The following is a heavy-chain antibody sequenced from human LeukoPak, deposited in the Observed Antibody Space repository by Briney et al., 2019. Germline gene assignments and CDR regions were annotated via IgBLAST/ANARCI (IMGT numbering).Heavy chain of an antibody. CDR2: INHSGST. CDR1: GGSFSGYY. J-gene: IGHJ2*01. D-gene: IGHD3-22*01. V-gene: IGHV4-34*01. CDR3: ARPNAYYYDSSGYSRPNWYFDL. Sequence: SETLSLTCADYGGSFSGYYWSWIRQPPGKGLEWIGEINHSGSTNYNPSLKSRVTISVDTSKNQFSLKLSSVTAADTAVYYCARPNAYYYDSSGYSRPNWYFDLWGRGTLVTVSS.